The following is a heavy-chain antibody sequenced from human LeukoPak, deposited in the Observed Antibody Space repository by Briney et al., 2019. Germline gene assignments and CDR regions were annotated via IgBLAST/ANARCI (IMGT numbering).Heavy chain of an antibody. J-gene: IGHJ4*02. CDR3: ARAITYYDFWSGPCGY. CDR2: ISSSGSTI. Sequence: GGSLRLSCAASGFTFSDYYMSWICQAPGKGLEWVSYISSSGSTIYYADSVKGRFTISRDNAKNSLYLQMNSLRAEDTAVYYCARAITYYDFWSGPCGYWGQGTLVTVSS. CDR1: GFTFSDYY. V-gene: IGHV3-11*04. D-gene: IGHD3-3*01.